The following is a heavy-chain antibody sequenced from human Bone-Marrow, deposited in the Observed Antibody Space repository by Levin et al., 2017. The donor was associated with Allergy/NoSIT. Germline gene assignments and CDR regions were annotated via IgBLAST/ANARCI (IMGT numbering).Heavy chain of an antibody. CDR2: INPNSGGT. D-gene: IGHD1-1*01. CDR1: GYTFTGYY. Sequence: GESLKISCKASGYTFTGYYMHWVRQAPGQGLEWMGWINPNSGGTNYAQKFQGRVTMTRDTSISTAYMELSRLRSDDTAVYYCARAWAIGIGYDWFDPWGQGTLVTVSS. V-gene: IGHV1-2*02. J-gene: IGHJ5*02. CDR3: ARAWAIGIGYDWFDP.